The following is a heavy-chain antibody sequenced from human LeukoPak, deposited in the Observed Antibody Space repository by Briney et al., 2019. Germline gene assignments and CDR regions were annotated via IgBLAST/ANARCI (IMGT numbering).Heavy chain of an antibody. Sequence: PGGSLRLSCATSGFTFSSYAMSWVRQARGKGLEWVSAISGSGSTYYADSVKGRFTISRDNSKNTLYLRMNSLRAEDTAVYYCATTGYSSRNYWGQGTLVTVSS. CDR2: ISGSGST. CDR1: GFTFSSYA. D-gene: IGHD6-13*01. CDR3: ATTGYSSRNY. V-gene: IGHV3-23*01. J-gene: IGHJ4*02.